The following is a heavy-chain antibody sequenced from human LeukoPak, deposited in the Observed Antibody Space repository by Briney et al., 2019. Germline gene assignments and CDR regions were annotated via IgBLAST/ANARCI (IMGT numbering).Heavy chain of an antibody. D-gene: IGHD3-22*01. CDR3: ALDSSGYYYFDY. CDR1: GYTFTSYD. V-gene: IGHV1-8*01. Sequence: ASVKVSCKASGYTFTSYDINWVRQATGQGLEWMGWMNPNSGNTGYAQKFQGRVTMTRNTSISTAYMELGSLRSEDTAVYYCALDSSGYYYFDYWGQGTLVTVSS. CDR2: MNPNSGNT. J-gene: IGHJ4*02.